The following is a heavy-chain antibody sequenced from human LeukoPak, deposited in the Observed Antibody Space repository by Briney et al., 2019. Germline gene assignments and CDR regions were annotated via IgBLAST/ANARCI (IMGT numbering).Heavy chain of an antibody. J-gene: IGHJ4*02. Sequence: GASVKVSCKASGGTFSSYAISWVRQAPGQGLEWMGRIIPIFGTANYAQKFQGRVTITTDESTSTAYMELSSLRSEDTAVYYCAREASSWYGPFDYGAQGTLVTVSS. CDR2: IIPIFGTA. D-gene: IGHD6-13*01. CDR1: GGTFSSYA. V-gene: IGHV1-69*05. CDR3: AREASSWYGPFDY.